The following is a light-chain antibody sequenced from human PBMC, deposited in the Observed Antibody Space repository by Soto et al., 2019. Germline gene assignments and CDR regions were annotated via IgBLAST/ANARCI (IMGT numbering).Light chain of an antibody. J-gene: IGKJ1*01. CDR2: KAS. CDR3: QQYNSYPT. Sequence: DIQMTQSRSTLSASVGDRVTITCRASQSISSWLAWYQQKPGKAPKLLIYKASSLESGVPSRFSGSGSGTEFTLTISSLQPDDFATYYCQQYNSYPTFGQGTKVDIK. CDR1: QSISSW. V-gene: IGKV1-5*03.